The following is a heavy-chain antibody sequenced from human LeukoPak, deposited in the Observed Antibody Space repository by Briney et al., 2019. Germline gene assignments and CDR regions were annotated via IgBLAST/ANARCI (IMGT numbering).Heavy chain of an antibody. D-gene: IGHD3-22*01. Sequence: ASVKVSCKVSGYTLTELSMHWVRQAPGKGLEWMGGFDPEDGETIYAQKFQGRVTMTEDTSTDTAYMELSSLRSEDTAVYYCATLSYYYDSSGSYYLDYWGQGTLVTVSS. V-gene: IGHV1-24*01. CDR2: FDPEDGET. J-gene: IGHJ4*02. CDR3: ATLSYYYDSSGSYYLDY. CDR1: GYTLTELS.